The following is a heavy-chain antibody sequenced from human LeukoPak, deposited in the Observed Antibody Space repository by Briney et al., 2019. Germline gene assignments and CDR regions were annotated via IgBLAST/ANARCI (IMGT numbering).Heavy chain of an antibody. D-gene: IGHD2-2*01. Sequence: SETLSLTCAVYGGSFSGYYWSWIRQPPGKGLEWIGEINHSGSTNYNPFLKSRVTISVDTSKNQFSLTLSSVTAADTAVYYCARDPSGGYCSSTSCYEGFDYWGQGTLVTVSS. V-gene: IGHV4-34*01. CDR3: ARDPSGGYCSSTSCYEGFDY. CDR1: GGSFSGYY. J-gene: IGHJ4*02. CDR2: INHSGST.